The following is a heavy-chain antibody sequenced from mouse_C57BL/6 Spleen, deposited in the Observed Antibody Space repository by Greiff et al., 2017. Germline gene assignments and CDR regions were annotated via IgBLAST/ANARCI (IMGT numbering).Heavy chain of an antibody. D-gene: IGHD1-1*01. CDR2: INPGSGGT. V-gene: IGHV1-54*01. J-gene: IGHJ3*01. Sequence: QVQLKESGAELVRPGTSVKVSCKASGYAFTNYLIEWVKQRPGQGLEWIGVINPGSGGTNYNEKFKGKATLTADKSSSTAYMQLSSLTSEDSAVYFCARDYYGSSPLAWFAYWGQGTLVTVSA. CDR3: ARDYYGSSPLAWFAY. CDR1: GYAFTNYL.